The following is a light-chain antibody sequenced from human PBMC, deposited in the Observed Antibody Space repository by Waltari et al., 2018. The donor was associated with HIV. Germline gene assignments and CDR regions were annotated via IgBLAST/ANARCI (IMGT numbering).Light chain of an antibody. J-gene: IGLJ2*01. CDR2: DAS. CDR3: SSFSITSTLVV. Sequence: QSALTQPASVSGSPGQSITLSCTGTSSDIGGYNYVSWYQQHPGKAPKLMLFDASNRPSGISIRFSGSRSGNTASLTISGLRADDEAHYFCSSFSITSTLVVFGGGTKLTVL. V-gene: IGLV2-14*03. CDR1: SSDIGGYNY.